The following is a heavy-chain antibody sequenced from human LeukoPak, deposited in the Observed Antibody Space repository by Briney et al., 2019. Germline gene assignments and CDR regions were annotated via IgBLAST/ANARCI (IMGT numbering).Heavy chain of an antibody. V-gene: IGHV3-21*01. CDR1: GFTFSSYA. Sequence: GGSLRLSCAASGFTFSSYAMSWVRQAPGKGLEWVSSISSGSSFIYYADSVKGRFTISRDNAKNSLYLQMNSLRAKDTALYYCARDYYDSSGSSWFDPWGQGTLVTVSS. CDR3: ARDYYDSSGSSWFDP. D-gene: IGHD3-22*01. CDR2: ISSGSSFI. J-gene: IGHJ5*02.